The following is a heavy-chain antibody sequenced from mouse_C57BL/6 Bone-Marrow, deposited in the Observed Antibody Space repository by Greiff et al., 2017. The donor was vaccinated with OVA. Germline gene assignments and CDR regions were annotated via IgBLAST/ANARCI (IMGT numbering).Heavy chain of an antibody. CDR2: IWSDGST. J-gene: IGHJ4*01. Sequence: LKESGPGLVAPSQSLSITCTVSGFSLTSYGVHWVRQPPGKGLEWLVVIWSDGSTTYNSALKSRLSISKDNSKSQVFLKMNSLQTDDTAMYYCARAYYSNYRVYYYAMDYWGQGTSVTVSS. D-gene: IGHD2-5*01. CDR1: GFSLTSYG. CDR3: ARAYYSNYRVYYYAMDY. V-gene: IGHV2-6*03.